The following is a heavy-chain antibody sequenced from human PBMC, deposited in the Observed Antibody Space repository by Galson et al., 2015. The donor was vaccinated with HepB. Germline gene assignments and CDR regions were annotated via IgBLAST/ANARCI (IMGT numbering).Heavy chain of an antibody. J-gene: IGHJ3*02. CDR1: GFTFSSYS. V-gene: IGHV3-21*01. CDR2: ISSSSSYI. D-gene: IGHD6-13*01. Sequence: SLRLSCAASGFTFSSYSMNWVRQAPGKGLEWVSSISSSSSYIYYADSVKGRFTISRDNAKNSLYLQMNSLRAEDTAVYYCARDNLAGIAAAGDAFDIWGQGTMVTVSS. CDR3: ARDNLAGIAAAGDAFDI.